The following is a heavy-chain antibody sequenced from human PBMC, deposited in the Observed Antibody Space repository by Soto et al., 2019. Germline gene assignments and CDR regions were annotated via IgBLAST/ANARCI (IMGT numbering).Heavy chain of an antibody. CDR3: ARSAVYYYDSSGYYDAFDI. D-gene: IGHD3-22*01. J-gene: IGHJ3*02. CDR2: IYPGDSDT. Sequence: PGESLQISWKGSGYSFTSYWIGWVRQMPGKGLEWMGIIYPGDSDTRYSPSFQGQVTISADKSISTAYLQWSSLKASDTAMYYCARSAVYYYDSSGYYDAFDIWGQGTMVTVSS. CDR1: GYSFTSYW. V-gene: IGHV5-51*01.